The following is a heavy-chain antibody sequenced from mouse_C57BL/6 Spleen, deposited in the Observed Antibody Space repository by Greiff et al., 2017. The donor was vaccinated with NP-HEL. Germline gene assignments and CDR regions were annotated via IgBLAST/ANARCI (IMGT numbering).Heavy chain of an antibody. D-gene: IGHD2-4*01. Sequence: VQLQQSGAELVMPGASVKLSCKASGYTFTSYWMHWVKQRPGQGLEWIGEIDPSDSYTNYNQKFKGKSTLTVDKSSSTAYMQLSSLTSEDSAVYYCASGPSMITTRAMDYWGQGTSVTVSS. CDR2: IDPSDSYT. CDR3: ASGPSMITTRAMDY. V-gene: IGHV1-69*01. CDR1: GYTFTSYW. J-gene: IGHJ4*01.